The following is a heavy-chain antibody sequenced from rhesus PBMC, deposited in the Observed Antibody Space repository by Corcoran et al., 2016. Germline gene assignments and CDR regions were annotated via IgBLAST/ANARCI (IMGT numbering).Heavy chain of an antibody. CDR3: ATELLAGDY. CDR1: GYTFTDYY. D-gene: IGHD2-2*01. CDR2: VDPEDGEA. J-gene: IGHJ4*01. Sequence: EVQLVQSGAEVKKPGASVKISCKASGYTFTDYYLHWVRQAPGKGLEWMGRVDPEDGEAIHARTFQDRVTFTADPSTHPAYMELSSLRSEDTAVYYCATELLAGDYWGQGVLVTVSS. V-gene: IGHV1-111*02.